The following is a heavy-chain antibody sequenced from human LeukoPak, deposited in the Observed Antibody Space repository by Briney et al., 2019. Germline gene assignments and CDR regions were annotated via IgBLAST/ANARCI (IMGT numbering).Heavy chain of an antibody. CDR1: GFTFSSYS. CDR2: ISSSSSYI. CDR3: ARDVRYYYDSSGSNTLDY. J-gene: IGHJ4*02. Sequence: PGGSLRLSCAASGFTFSSYSMNWVRQAPGKGLEWVSSISSSSSYIYYADSVKGRFTISRDNAKNSLYLQMNSLRAEDTAVYYCARDVRYYYDSSGSNTLDYWGQGTLVTVSS. D-gene: IGHD3-22*01. V-gene: IGHV3-21*01.